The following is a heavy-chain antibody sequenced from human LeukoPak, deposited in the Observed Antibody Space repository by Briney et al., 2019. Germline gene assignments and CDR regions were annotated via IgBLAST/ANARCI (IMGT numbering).Heavy chain of an antibody. CDR2: IDPNTGDT. V-gene: IGHV1-2*02. J-gene: IGHJ4*02. Sequence: ASVKVSCKPSGYTFIDHYLHWVRQAPGQGLESLGWIDPNTGDTNYPQKFQGRVTMTRDTSSSTAYMELNRLRSDDTAVYYCARAGHNSNSGGYDFWGLGTLVTVSS. D-gene: IGHD3-22*01. CDR3: ARAGHNSNSGGYDF. CDR1: GYTFIDHY.